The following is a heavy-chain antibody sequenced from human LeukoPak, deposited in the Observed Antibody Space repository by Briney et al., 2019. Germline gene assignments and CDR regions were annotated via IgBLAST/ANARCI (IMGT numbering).Heavy chain of an antibody. D-gene: IGHD3-22*01. CDR3: ASQGLYYYDSSGYTWFDP. CDR2: MNPNSGGT. J-gene: IGHJ5*02. Sequence: ASVKVSCKASGYTFTSYDINWVRQATGQGLEWMGWMNPNSGGTNYAQKFQGRVTMTRDTSISTAYMELSRLRSDDTAVYYCASQGLYYYDSSGYTWFDPWGQGTLVTVSS. CDR1: GYTFTSYD. V-gene: IGHV1-2*02.